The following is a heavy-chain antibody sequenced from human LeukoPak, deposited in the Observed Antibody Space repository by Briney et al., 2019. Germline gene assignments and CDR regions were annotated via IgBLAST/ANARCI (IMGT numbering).Heavy chain of an antibody. Sequence: SVKVSCKASGYTFSSYGISWVRQAPGQGLEWMGWISAYNGNINYAQKLQGRVTMTTDTSTSTAYMELRSLRSDDTAVYYCARHGSGSYYNLPTDYWGQGTLVTVSS. CDR3: ARHGSGSYYNLPTDY. J-gene: IGHJ4*02. CDR2: ISAYNGNI. CDR1: GYTFSSYG. D-gene: IGHD3-10*01. V-gene: IGHV1-18*01.